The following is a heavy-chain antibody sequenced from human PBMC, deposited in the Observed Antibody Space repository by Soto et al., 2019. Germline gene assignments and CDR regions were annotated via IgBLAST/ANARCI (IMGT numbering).Heavy chain of an antibody. J-gene: IGHJ4*02. CDR2: ITSKSNHI. D-gene: IGHD5-18*01. CDR1: GLNFENYA. Sequence: VQLVESGGGLQQSGGSLRLSCTVSGLNFENYAFHWVRQAPGKGLEWVSGITSKSNHITYADSVRGRFTISRDNAKRSMFLQMKRRSTPDTSFHYGVLDKVGVLTTMFDQSGQGTLVTVSS. V-gene: IGHV3-9*01. CDR3: VLDKVGVLTTMFDQ.